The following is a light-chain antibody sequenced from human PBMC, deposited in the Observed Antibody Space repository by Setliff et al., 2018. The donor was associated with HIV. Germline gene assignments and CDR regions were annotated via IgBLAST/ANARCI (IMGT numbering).Light chain of an antibody. J-gene: IGLJ1*01. CDR2: EVR. V-gene: IGLV2-14*01. Sequence: SVLTQPASVSGSPGQSITISCTGTSSDVGGYSYVSWYQQHPGKAPKLIIYEVRNRPSGVSNRFSGSKSGNTASLTISGLQAEDEADYYCSSYASSNTLPFGTGTKGTVL. CDR3: SSYASSNTLP. CDR1: SSDVGGYSY.